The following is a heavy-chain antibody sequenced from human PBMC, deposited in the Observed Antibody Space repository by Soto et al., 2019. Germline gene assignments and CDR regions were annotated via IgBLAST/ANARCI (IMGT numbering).Heavy chain of an antibody. Sequence: PSETLSLTCTVSGGSISSSSYYWGWIRQPPGKGLEWIGSIYYSGSTYYNPSLKSRVTISVDTSKNQFSLKLSSVTAADTAVYYCARLPTRQRVPAAMPLKGKFDYWGQGTLVTVSS. CDR3: ARLPTRQRVPAAMPLKGKFDY. CDR1: GGSISSSSYY. CDR2: IYYSGST. J-gene: IGHJ4*02. V-gene: IGHV4-39*01. D-gene: IGHD2-2*01.